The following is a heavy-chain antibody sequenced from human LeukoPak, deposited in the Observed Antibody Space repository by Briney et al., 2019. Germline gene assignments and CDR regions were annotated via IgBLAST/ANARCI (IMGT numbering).Heavy chain of an antibody. CDR2: IYSTGST. J-gene: IGHJ6*03. Sequence: SETLSLTCTVSGYSISSGYCWAWIRQPPGKGLEWIGAIYSTGSTNYNPSLKSRVTISVDTSKNQFSLRLNSMTAADTAVYYCARGSRLRLIKAYYYLDVWGKGTTVTVSS. V-gene: IGHV4-38-2*02. CDR1: GYSISSGYC. D-gene: IGHD6-25*01. CDR3: ARGSRLRLIKAYYYLDV.